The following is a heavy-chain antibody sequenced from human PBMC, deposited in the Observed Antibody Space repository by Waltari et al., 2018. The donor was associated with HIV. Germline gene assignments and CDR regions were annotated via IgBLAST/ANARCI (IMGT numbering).Heavy chain of an antibody. Sequence: QVQLVESGGGVVQPGRSLRLSCAASGFTFSSYGMHWVRQAPGKGLEWVAVISYDGSNKYYADSVKGRFTISRDNSKNTLYLQMNSLRAEDTAVYYCAKDLGGSSLRYAFDYWGQGTLVTVSS. CDR2: ISYDGSNK. D-gene: IGHD1-26*01. V-gene: IGHV3-30*18. J-gene: IGHJ4*02. CDR1: GFTFSSYG. CDR3: AKDLGGSSLRYAFDY.